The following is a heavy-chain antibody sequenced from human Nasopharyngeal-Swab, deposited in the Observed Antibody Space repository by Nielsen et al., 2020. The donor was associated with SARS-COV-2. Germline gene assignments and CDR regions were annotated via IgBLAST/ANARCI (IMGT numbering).Heavy chain of an antibody. Sequence: ASVKVSCKASGYIFTGYYMHWVRQAPGRGLEWMGRINADSGGTNYAQKFQGRVTMTRDTSISTVYMELSRLRSDDTAVYFCARVGYSSGWLADYWGQGTLVTVSS. CDR2: INADSGGT. J-gene: IGHJ4*02. CDR3: ARVGYSSGWLADY. CDR1: GYIFTGYY. V-gene: IGHV1-2*06. D-gene: IGHD6-19*01.